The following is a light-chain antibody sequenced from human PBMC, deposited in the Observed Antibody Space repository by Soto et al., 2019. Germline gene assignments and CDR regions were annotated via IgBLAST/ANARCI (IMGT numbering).Light chain of an antibody. Sequence: IQMTQSPSTLSASVGDRVTITCRASQGVGDWLAWYQQKPVKAPKVLIYKASTLHSWVPSRFSGSGSWTEFTLTISSLQPYDFATYDCEQYDSYSSFGQGTKLEIK. CDR2: KAS. J-gene: IGKJ2*01. V-gene: IGKV1-5*03. CDR3: EQYDSYSS. CDR1: QGVGDW.